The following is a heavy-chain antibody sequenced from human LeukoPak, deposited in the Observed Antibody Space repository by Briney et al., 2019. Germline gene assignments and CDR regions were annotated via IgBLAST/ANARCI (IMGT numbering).Heavy chain of an antibody. CDR2: ISGDGNAK. Sequence: GGSLRLSCAASGFSFSSYSINWVRQAPGKGLEWVSYISGDGNAKHYTDSVKGRFTISRDNAKNALYLQMNSLRAEDTAVYYCARDNGAAAVNFDYWGQGTLVTVSS. D-gene: IGHD6-13*01. CDR1: GFSFSSYS. J-gene: IGHJ4*02. V-gene: IGHV3-48*01. CDR3: ARDNGAAAVNFDY.